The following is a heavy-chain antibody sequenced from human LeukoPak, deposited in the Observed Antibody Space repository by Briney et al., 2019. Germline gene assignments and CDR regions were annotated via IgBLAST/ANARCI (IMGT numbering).Heavy chain of an antibody. CDR2: ISGSGGST. CDR3: AKMSFRRIVEVPAANPPRQFDY. D-gene: IGHD2-2*01. CDR1: VFTFSSYA. Sequence: GRTLRLSCAASVFTFSSYAMSWVRQAPGKGLEWVSAISGSGGSTYYADSVKGRFTISRHNSKHTLYLQMNTVRSEHTAVYYCAKMSFRRIVEVPAANPPRQFDYWGQGTLVTVSS. J-gene: IGHJ4*02. V-gene: IGHV3-23*01.